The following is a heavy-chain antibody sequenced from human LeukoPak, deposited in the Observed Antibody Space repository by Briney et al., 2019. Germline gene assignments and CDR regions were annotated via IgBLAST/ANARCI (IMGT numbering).Heavy chain of an antibody. Sequence: PGGSLRLSCSASGFTFSSYTMHWVRQAPGKGLEYVSAILGDGLTTYYADSVKGRFTISRDNSKSTLYLQMSSLRAEDTAVYYCVKGHLVWELGDYFDYWGQGTLVTVSS. J-gene: IGHJ4*02. CDR2: ILGDGLTT. D-gene: IGHD1-26*01. CDR3: VKGHLVWELGDYFDY. V-gene: IGHV3-64D*08. CDR1: GFTFSSYT.